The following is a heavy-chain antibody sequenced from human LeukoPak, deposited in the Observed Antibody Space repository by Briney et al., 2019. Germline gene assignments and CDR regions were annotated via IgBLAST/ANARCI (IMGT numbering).Heavy chain of an antibody. CDR3: ARGSAVAGTGDY. CDR1: GFTSSSHG. D-gene: IGHD6-19*01. Sequence: GGTLRLSCVASGFTSSSHGMNWVRQAPGKGLEWVSGIIPSGHTTYYADSVRGRFTISRDNSRNTVYLQMNSLKAEDTAVYYCARGSAVAGTGDYWGQGTLVTVSS. CDR2: IIPSGHTT. J-gene: IGHJ4*02. V-gene: IGHV3-23*01.